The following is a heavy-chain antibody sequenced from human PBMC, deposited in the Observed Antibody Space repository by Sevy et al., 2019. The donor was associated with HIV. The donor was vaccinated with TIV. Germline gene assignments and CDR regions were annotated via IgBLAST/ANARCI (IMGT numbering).Heavy chain of an antibody. J-gene: IGHJ5*02. CDR3: ARETDNSARWLDP. CDR1: GFTFNFHG. Sequence: GGSLRLSCAASGFTFNFHGMHWVRQAPGKGLEWVAFIWHDGSNKYMADSVKGRFTISRDNSKNTLFLQMNSLTVEGTAVLYCARETDNSARWLDPWGQGTLVTVSS. CDR2: IWHDGSNK. D-gene: IGHD4-4*01. V-gene: IGHV3-30*02.